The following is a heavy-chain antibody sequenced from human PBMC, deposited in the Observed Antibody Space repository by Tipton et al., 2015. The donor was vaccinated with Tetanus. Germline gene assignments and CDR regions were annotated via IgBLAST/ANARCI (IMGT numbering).Heavy chain of an antibody. Sequence: TLSLTCTVSGGSISSFYWSWIRQSPGRGLEWIGYIYYTGNTNYNPSLKSRVTISADTAKKQFSLNLRSVTAADTAVYYCARGIDEYKSGNYWGQGTLVTVSS. D-gene: IGHD1-1*01. CDR1: GGSISSFY. CDR2: IYYTGNT. J-gene: IGHJ4*02. CDR3: ARGIDEYKSGNY. V-gene: IGHV4-59*01.